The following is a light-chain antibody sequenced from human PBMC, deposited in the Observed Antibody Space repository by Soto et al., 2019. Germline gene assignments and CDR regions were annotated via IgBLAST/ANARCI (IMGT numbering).Light chain of an antibody. V-gene: IGLV2-14*01. Sequence: LTQPASVSGSPGQSITISCTGTSSDVGAYNYVSWYQHHPGKVPKLLIYEVTNRPSGVSDRFSGSKSGNTASLTISGLQAEEEADYYCSSKRDSSTIFVFGTGTKVNVL. CDR1: SSDVGAYNY. CDR2: EVT. J-gene: IGLJ1*01. CDR3: SSKRDSSTIFV.